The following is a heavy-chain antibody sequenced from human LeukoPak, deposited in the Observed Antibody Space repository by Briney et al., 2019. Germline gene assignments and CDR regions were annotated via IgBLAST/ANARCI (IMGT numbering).Heavy chain of an antibody. CDR3: AKADLDCSGGSCTHLKPGY. J-gene: IGHJ4*02. CDR1: GFTFSSYS. D-gene: IGHD2-15*01. Sequence: PGGSLRLSCAASGFTFSSYSMNWVRQAPGKGLEWVSSISSSSSYIYYADSVKGRFTISRDNSENTLYLQMNSLRAEDTAVYYCAKADLDCSGGSCTHLKPGYWGQGTLVTVSS. CDR2: ISSSSSYI. V-gene: IGHV3-21*04.